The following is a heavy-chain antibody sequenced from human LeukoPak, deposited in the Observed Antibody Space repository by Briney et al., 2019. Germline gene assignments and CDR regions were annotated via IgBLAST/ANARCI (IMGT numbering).Heavy chain of an antibody. CDR2: IYHSGST. Sequence: PSQTLSLTCTVSGGSISSGGYYWSWIRQPPGKALEWIVYIYHSGSTSYNPSLKSRVTISVDRSKNQFSLKLSSVTAADTAVYYCARIPGTGTTWDYWGQGALVTVSS. D-gene: IGHD1-1*01. V-gene: IGHV4-30-2*01. J-gene: IGHJ4*01. CDR1: GGSISSGGYY. CDR3: ARIPGTGTTWDY.